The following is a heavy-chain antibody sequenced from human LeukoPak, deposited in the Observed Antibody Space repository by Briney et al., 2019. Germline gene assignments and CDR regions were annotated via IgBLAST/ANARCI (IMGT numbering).Heavy chain of an antibody. D-gene: IGHD1-7*01. V-gene: IGHV4-59*01. CDR1: GGSISSYY. Sequence: SETLSLTCTVSGGSISSYYWSWIRQPPGKGLEWIGYIYYSGSTNYNPSLKSRVAISVDTSKNQFSLKLSSETAADTAVYYCARTPLTGTTLYYYGMDVWGQGTTVTVSS. CDR3: ARTPLTGTTLYYYGMDV. J-gene: IGHJ6*02. CDR2: IYYSGST.